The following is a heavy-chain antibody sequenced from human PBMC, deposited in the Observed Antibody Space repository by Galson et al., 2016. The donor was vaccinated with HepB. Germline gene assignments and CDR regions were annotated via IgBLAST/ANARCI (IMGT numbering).Heavy chain of an antibody. Sequence: SVKVSCKASGGTFSSYAISWVRQAPGQRLEWMGGIIPFFGAANYPQEFQGRVTITADESTSTAYMELSSLRSEDTAVYYCARGLNEIHLWLTHYYYDLDVWGQGTTVIVSS. CDR1: GGTFSSYA. CDR2: IIPFFGAA. V-gene: IGHV1-69*13. J-gene: IGHJ6*01. D-gene: IGHD5-18*01. CDR3: ARGLNEIHLWLTHYYYDLDV.